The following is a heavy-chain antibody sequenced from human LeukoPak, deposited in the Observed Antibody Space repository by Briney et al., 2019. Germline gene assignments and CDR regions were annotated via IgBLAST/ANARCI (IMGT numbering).Heavy chain of an antibody. CDR3: ARDDIVATISQVPYGMDV. J-gene: IGHJ6*04. V-gene: IGHV3-48*03. CDR2: ISSIGSTI. CDR1: GFTFSSYE. Sequence: GSLRLSCAASGFTFSSYEMNWVRQAPGKGLEWVSYISSIGSTIYYADSVKGRFTISRDNAKNSLYLQMNSLRAEDTAVYYCARDDIVATISQVPYGMDVWGKGTTVTVSS. D-gene: IGHD5-12*01.